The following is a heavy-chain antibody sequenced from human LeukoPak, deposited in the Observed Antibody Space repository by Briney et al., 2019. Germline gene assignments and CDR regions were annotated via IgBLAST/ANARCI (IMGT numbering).Heavy chain of an antibody. V-gene: IGHV3-23*01. D-gene: IGHD3-10*01. CDR3: TRDMGANYYGSGSYYLD. CDR2: ISGSGDDT. J-gene: IGHJ4*02. CDR1: GFTFSSYA. Sequence: GGSLRLSCAASGFTFSSYAMTWVRQAPGKGLEWVSAISGSGDDTYYADSIKGRFTISRDNSKNTLYLQMNSLKTEDTAVYYCTRDMGANYYGSGSYYLDWGQGTLVTVSS.